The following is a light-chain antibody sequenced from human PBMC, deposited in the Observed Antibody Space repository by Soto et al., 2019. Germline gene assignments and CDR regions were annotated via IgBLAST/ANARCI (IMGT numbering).Light chain of an antibody. CDR3: T. CDR2: KAS. Sequence: DIQMTQSPSTLSASVGDRVTITCRASQSISSWLAWYQQKPGKAPKLLIYKASSLESGVPSRFSGSGSGTEFTLTIRRLQPDDFATYPWTFGQGTKVEIK. J-gene: IGKJ1*01. V-gene: IGKV1-5*03. CDR1: QSISSW.